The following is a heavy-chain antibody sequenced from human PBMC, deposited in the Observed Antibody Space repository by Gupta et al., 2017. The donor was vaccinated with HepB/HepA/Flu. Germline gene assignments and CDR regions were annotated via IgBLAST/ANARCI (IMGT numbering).Heavy chain of an antibody. D-gene: IGHD6-19*01. V-gene: IGHV3-49*02. CDR3: TRPAGLGRDFDY. J-gene: IGHJ4*02. Sequence: VGFIRSKAYGGTTEYAASVKGRFTISRDESKSIAYLQMNSLKTEDTAVYYCTRPAGLGRDFDYWGQGTLVTVSS. CDR2: IRSKAYGGTT.